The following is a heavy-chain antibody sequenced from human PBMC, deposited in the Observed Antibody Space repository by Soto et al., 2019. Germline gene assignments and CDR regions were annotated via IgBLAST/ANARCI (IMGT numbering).Heavy chain of an antibody. V-gene: IGHV3-23*01. Sequence: GGALILSYSATGITFISVIMEWVRQTPGKGLEWVSAISGSGGSTYYADSVKGRFTISRDNSKNTLYLQMNSLRAEDTAVYYCAKAGRDGYNYVHYYYYGMDVWGQGTTVTVSS. CDR2: ISGSGGST. D-gene: IGHD5-12*01. J-gene: IGHJ6*02. CDR1: GITFISVI. CDR3: AKAGRDGYNYVHYYYYGMDV.